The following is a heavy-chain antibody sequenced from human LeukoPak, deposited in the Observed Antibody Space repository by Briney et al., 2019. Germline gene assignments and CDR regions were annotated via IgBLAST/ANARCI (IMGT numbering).Heavy chain of an antibody. CDR1: GGTFSSYA. J-gene: IGHJ3*02. CDR2: IIPIFGTA. D-gene: IGHD1-1*01. CDR3: ARDWNPPSDAHAFDI. V-gene: IGHV1-69*13. Sequence: SVNVSCKASGGTFSSYAISWVRQAPGQRPEWMGGIIPIFGTANYAQKFQGRVTIPADESTSTAYMELSSLRSEDTAVYYCARDWNPPSDAHAFDIWGQGTMVTVSS.